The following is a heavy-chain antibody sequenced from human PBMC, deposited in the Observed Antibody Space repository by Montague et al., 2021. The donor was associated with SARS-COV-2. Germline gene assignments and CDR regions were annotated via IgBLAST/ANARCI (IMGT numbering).Heavy chain of an antibody. CDR2: IYYSGST. Sequence: TLSLTCTVSGGSISSGGYYWSWIRQHPGKGLEWIGYIYYSGSTYYNPSLKSRVTISVDTSKNQFSLKLSSVTAADAAVYYCATPGWGVWYFFDYWGQGTLVTVSS. J-gene: IGHJ4*02. CDR1: GGSISSGGYY. V-gene: IGHV4-31*03. CDR3: ATPGWGVWYFFDY. D-gene: IGHD6-13*01.